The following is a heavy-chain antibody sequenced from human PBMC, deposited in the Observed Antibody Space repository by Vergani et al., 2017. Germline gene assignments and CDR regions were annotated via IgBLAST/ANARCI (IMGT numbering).Heavy chain of an antibody. CDR2: ISAYNGNT. CDR3: ARALLGYCSGGSCYPYYFDY. Sequence: QVQLVQSGAEVKKPGASVKVSCKASGYTFTSYGISWVRQAPGQGLEWMGWISAYNGNTNYAQKLQGRGTMTTDTSTSTAYMELRSLRSDDTAVYYCARALLGYCSGGSCYPYYFDYWGQGTLVTVSS. V-gene: IGHV1-18*01. CDR1: GYTFTSYG. D-gene: IGHD2-15*01. J-gene: IGHJ4*02.